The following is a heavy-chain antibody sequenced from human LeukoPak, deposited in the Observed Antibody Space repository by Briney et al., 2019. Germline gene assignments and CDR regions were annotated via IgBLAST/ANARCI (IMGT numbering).Heavy chain of an antibody. J-gene: IGHJ4*02. V-gene: IGHV3-23*01. CDR2: IIIGGGT. CDR3: AKDHGD. Sequence: GGSLRLSWPASGFTFGIYGMTWVRQAPGRGLGWFSTIIIGGGTYYADSVKGRFTISRDNSKNTLNLQMNSLRDEDTAVYYCAKDHGDWGQGTLVTVSS. D-gene: IGHD3-3*01. CDR1: GFTFGIYG.